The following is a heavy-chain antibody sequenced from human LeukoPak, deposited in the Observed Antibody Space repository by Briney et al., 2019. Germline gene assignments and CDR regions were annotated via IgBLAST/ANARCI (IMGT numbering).Heavy chain of an antibody. V-gene: IGHV1-18*01. Sequence: ASVKVSCKASGYTFSSYGISWVRQAPGQGLEWMGRISAYNGNTNYRQKLQGRVTMTTDTSTSTAYIDLRSLRSDDTAIYYCARDSPDGSGTYYNDSPDYWGQGTLVTVSS. CDR2: ISAYNGNT. CDR3: ARDSPDGSGTYYNDSPDY. D-gene: IGHD3-10*01. J-gene: IGHJ4*02. CDR1: GYTFSSYG.